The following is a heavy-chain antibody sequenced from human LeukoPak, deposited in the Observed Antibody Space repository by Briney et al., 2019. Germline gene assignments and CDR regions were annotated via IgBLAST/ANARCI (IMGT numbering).Heavy chain of an antibody. V-gene: IGHV5-51*01. CDR2: IYPRDSDT. Sequence: GESLKISCQASGYSFTNYWIGWVRQMPGKGLEWMGIIYPRDSDTRYGPAFQGQVSFSADTSISTAYLQWSSLEASDTAMYYCARHRNRFCSSATCFTLFDSWGQGTLVTVSS. J-gene: IGHJ4*02. CDR1: GYSFTNYW. CDR3: ARHRNRFCSSATCFTLFDS. D-gene: IGHD2-2*01.